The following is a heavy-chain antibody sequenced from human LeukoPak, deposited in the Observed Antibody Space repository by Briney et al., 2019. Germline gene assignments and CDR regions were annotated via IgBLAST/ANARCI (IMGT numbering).Heavy chain of an antibody. CDR2: ISAHNGNT. CDR3: ASPRSSYSGSYLYYFDY. CDR1: GYTFTTYG. V-gene: IGHV1-18*01. Sequence: ASVKVSCKASGYTFTTYGISWVRQAPGQGLEWMGWISAHNGNTNYAQEVQGRVTMTTDTSTSTAYMELRSLRSEDTAVYYCASPRSSYSGSYLYYFDYWGQGTLVTVSS. D-gene: IGHD1-26*01. J-gene: IGHJ4*02.